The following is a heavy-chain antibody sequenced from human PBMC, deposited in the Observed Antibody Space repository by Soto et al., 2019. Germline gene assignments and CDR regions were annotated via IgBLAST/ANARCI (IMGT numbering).Heavy chain of an antibody. V-gene: IGHV1-18*01. J-gene: IGHJ6*02. CDR3: AREGEMPYYYYGLDF. CDR1: GYTFTTYG. Sequence: QVQLVQSGAEVRKPGASVKVSCKASGYTFTTYGISWVRQAPGQGLEWMGWISGYNGHTKYAQKFQGRVTMTTDTSTSTVYMDLRGLRSDATAVYYCAREGEMPYYYYGLDFWGQGTTVTVSS. D-gene: IGHD3-16*01. CDR2: ISGYNGHT.